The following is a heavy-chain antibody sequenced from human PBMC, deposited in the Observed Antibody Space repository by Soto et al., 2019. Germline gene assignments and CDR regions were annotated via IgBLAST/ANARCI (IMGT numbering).Heavy chain of an antibody. CDR2: IIPILGIA. CDR1: GGTFSSYT. CDR3: ARNLGYCSGGSCWGRY. D-gene: IGHD2-15*01. J-gene: IGHJ4*02. Sequence: SVKVSCKASGGTFSSYTISWVRQAPGQGLEWMGRIIPILGIANYAQKLQGRVTITADKSTSTAYMELSSLRSEDTAVYYCARNLGYCSGGSCWGRYWGQGTLVTVSS. V-gene: IGHV1-69*02.